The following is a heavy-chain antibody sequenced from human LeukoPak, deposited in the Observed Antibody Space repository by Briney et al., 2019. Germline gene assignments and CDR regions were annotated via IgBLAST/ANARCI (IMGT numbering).Heavy chain of an antibody. V-gene: IGHV3-38-3*01. CDR3: ARVLSYYGDYPDYMDV. J-gene: IGHJ6*03. CDR1: GFIVSTNE. Sequence: PGGSLRLSCAASGFIVSTNEMSWVRQAPGKGLEWVSSLSGGSTYYADSVKGRFTISRDNSKNTLYLQMNSLRAEDTAVYYCARVLSYYGDYPDYMDVWGKGTTVTISS. CDR2: LSGGST. D-gene: IGHD4-17*01.